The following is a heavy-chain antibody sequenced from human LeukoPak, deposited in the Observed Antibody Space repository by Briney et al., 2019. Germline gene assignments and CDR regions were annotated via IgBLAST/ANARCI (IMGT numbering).Heavy chain of an antibody. CDR1: GFTFSNYA. J-gene: IGHJ6*02. V-gene: IGHV3-23*01. CDR3: AKASHYYDSSGYYFGGMDV. CDR2: LSGSFDTT. D-gene: IGHD3-22*01. Sequence: GGSLRLSCAASGFTFSNYAMSWVRQAPGKGLEWVSTLSGSFDTTYYTDSVKGRFTISGDNSKNTLYLQMNSLRAEDTAVYYCAKASHYYDSSGYYFGGMDVWGQGTTVTVSS.